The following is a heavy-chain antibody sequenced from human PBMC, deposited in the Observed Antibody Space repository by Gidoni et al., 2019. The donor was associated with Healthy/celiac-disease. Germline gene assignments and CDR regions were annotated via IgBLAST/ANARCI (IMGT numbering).Heavy chain of an antibody. Sequence: QVQLVQSGAEVKKPGASVKVSCTASGYTFTNYYMHWVRQAPGQGLEWMGIINPSGGSTSYAQKFQGRVTMTRDTSTSTVYMELSSLRSEDTAVYYCARVKIGYCSGGSCHFDYWGQGTLVTVSS. CDR1: GYTFTNYY. J-gene: IGHJ4*02. CDR3: ARVKIGYCSGGSCHFDY. D-gene: IGHD2-15*01. CDR2: INPSGGST. V-gene: IGHV1-46*01.